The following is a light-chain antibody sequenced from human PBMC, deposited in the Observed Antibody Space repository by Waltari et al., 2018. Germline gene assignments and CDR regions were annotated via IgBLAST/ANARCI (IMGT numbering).Light chain of an antibody. J-gene: IGKJ1*01. CDR3: QHYVRLPAT. CDR2: GAS. Sequence: IVLTQSPGTLSLSPGERPTLSCRASQSVSRSLAWYQQKPGQAPQLLIYGASTMPTGIPYSFTGSGSGTDFSLTISSLEPEDFAIYFCQHYVRLPATFGQGTKVEIK. CDR1: QSVSRS. V-gene: IGKV3-20*01.